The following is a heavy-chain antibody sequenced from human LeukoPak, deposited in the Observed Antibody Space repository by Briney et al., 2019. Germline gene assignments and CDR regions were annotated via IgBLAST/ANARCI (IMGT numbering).Heavy chain of an antibody. J-gene: IGHJ4*02. Sequence: ASVKVSCKASGYTFSSYGIAWVRQAPGQGLEWMGWISGYNGNTNYAQKLQGRVSMTTDTSTATAYMELRSLTSDDTALYYCARSSLGTITAGPFDYWGQGTLVTVSS. D-gene: IGHD5-12*01. CDR1: GYTFSSYG. V-gene: IGHV1-18*01. CDR2: ISGYNGNT. CDR3: ARSSLGTITAGPFDY.